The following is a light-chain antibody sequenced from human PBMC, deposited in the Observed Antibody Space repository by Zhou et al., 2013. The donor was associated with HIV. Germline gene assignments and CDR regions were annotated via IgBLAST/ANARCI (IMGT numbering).Light chain of an antibody. V-gene: IGKV1-27*01. CDR2: AAV. CDR3: QKYDSAPLT. CDR1: QDISNY. J-gene: IGKJ4*01. Sequence: DIQMTQSPSSLSPSVGDRVTITCRASQDISNYLAWYQQKPGEVPKLLIYAAVTLQSGVPSRFSGSGSGTHFILTISSLQPEDVATYYCQKYDSAPLTFGGGTKVEIK.